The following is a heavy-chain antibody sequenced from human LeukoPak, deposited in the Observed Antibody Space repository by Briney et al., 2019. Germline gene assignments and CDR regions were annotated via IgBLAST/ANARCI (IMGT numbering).Heavy chain of an antibody. CDR1: GGSISSGNYY. D-gene: IGHD2-2*01. CDR3: ARGPTYQPIDS. V-gene: IGHV4-39*02. Sequence: PSETLSLTCTVSGGSISSGNYYWGWIRQPPGKGLAWIASIHYSGTTYYNPSLKSRVTISVDTSKNHFSLKLSSVTAADTAVYYCARGPTYQPIDSWGQGTLVTVSS. J-gene: IGHJ4*02. CDR2: IHYSGTT.